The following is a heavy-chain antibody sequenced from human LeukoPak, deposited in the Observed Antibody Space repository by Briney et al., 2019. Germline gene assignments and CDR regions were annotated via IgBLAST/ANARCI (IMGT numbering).Heavy chain of an antibody. V-gene: IGHV3-23*01. Sequence: GGSLRLSCAASGFTFSSYAMSWVRQAPGKGLEWVSAISGSGGSTFYADSVKGRFTISRDNSKNTLYLQMNSLRGEDKAVYYCAKEGGSSWYSYYYYMDVWGKGTTVTVSS. CDR1: GFTFSSYA. CDR2: ISGSGGST. CDR3: AKEGGSSWYSYYYYMDV. D-gene: IGHD6-13*01. J-gene: IGHJ6*03.